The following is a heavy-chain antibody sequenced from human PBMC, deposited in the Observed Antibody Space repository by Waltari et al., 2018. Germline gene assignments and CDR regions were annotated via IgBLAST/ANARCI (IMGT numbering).Heavy chain of an antibody. J-gene: IGHJ6*03. V-gene: IGHV3-30*04. CDR3: ARYHCSSTSCYYYYYYYMDV. D-gene: IGHD2-2*01. CDR1: GFTFSSYA. CDR2: ISYGGRNK. Sequence: QVQLVESGGGVVQPGRSLRLSCAASGFTFSSYAMHWVRQAPGKGLGWVPIISYGGRNKYYGDSVKGRFTISRDDSKNTLYLQMNSLRAEDTAVYYCARYHCSSTSCYYYYYYYMDVWGKGTTVTISS.